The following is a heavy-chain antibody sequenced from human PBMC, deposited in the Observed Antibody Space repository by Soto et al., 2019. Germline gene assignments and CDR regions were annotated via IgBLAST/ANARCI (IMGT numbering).Heavy chain of an antibody. CDR2: ISGSGGRT. Sequence: EVQLLESGGGLVQPGGSLRLSCAASGFTFSSYAMSWVRQAPGKGLEWVSAISGSGGRTYYADSVKGRSPISRDNSKNPLYLQINSLRAEDTAVYYCAKDRAYGGFGEYYWGQGPLVTVSS. V-gene: IGHV3-23*01. CDR1: GFTFSSYA. J-gene: IGHJ4*02. D-gene: IGHD3-10*01. CDR3: AKDRAYGGFGEYY.